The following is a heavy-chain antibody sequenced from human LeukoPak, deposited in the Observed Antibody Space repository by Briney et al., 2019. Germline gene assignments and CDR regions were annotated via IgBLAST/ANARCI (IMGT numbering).Heavy chain of an antibody. D-gene: IGHD6-19*01. CDR2: INHSGST. J-gene: IGHJ2*01. V-gene: IGHV4-34*01. Sequence: PSETLPLTCAVYGGSFSGYYWSWIRQPPGKGLEWIGEINHSGSTNYNPSLKSRVTISVDTSKNQFSLKLSSVTAADTAVYYCAREESSGWYWYFDLWGRGTLVTVSS. CDR3: AREESSGWYWYFDL. CDR1: GGSFSGYY.